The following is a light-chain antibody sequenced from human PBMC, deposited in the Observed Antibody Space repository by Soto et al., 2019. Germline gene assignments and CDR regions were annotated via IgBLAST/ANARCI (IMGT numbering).Light chain of an antibody. Sequence: IQLTQSPSSLSASVGDRVTITCRASQGIINYLAWYQQKPGKAPKLLIYGASTLQSGVPYRFGGSGSGTDFTLPVSSLQPEDFANYYCQQLFMYPPTFGPGTKVDIK. CDR1: QGIINY. CDR3: QQLFMYPPT. CDR2: GAS. J-gene: IGKJ3*01. V-gene: IGKV1-9*01.